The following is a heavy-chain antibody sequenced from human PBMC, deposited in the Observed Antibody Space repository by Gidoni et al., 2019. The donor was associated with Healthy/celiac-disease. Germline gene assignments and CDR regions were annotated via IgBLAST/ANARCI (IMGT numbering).Heavy chain of an antibody. CDR3: ARELQSGSYDY. D-gene: IGHD1-26*01. V-gene: IGHV1-69*01. CDR1: GGTFSSYA. CDR2: IIPILGKA. Sequence: QVQLVQSGAEVKKPGSSVKVSCKASGGTFSSYAISWVRQAPGQGLEWMGGIIPILGKAKYAQKVQGRVTITADESTSTAYRELSSRRSEDTAVYYCARELQSGSYDYWGRGTLVTVSS. J-gene: IGHJ4*02.